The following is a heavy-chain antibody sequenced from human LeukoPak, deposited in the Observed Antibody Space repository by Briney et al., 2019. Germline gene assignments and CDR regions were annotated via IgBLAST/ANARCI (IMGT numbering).Heavy chain of an antibody. CDR1: GFTFGNAW. CDR2: IKSKTDGGTT. CDR3: TTVVPAAIYYYGMDV. Sequence: GGSLRLSCAASGFTFGNAWMSWVRQAPGKGLEWVGRIKSKTDGGTTDYAAPVKGRFTISRDDSKNTLYLQMNSLKTEDTAVYYCTTVVPAAIYYYGMDVWGQGTTVTVSS. V-gene: IGHV3-15*01. J-gene: IGHJ6*02. D-gene: IGHD2-2*01.